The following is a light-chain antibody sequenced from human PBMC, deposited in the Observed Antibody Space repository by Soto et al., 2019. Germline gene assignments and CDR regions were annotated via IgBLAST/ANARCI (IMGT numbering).Light chain of an antibody. J-gene: IGKJ1*01. Sequence: IHMTQSTSTLSASVGYRVNLTCRASQSISSWLAWYQQKQGKAPKLLIYDASSLESGVPSRFSGSGYGTEFNLTISSLQTDDFAAYSCQQNYSATWTFGQGTKVDIK. V-gene: IGKV1-5*01. CDR3: QQNYSATWT. CDR1: QSISSW. CDR2: DAS.